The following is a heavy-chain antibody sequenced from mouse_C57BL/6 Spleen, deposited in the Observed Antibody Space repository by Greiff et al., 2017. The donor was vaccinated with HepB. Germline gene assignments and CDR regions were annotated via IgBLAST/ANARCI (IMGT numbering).Heavy chain of an antibody. Sequence: VMLVESGAELVKPGASVKMSCKASGYTFTTYPIEWMKQNHGKRLEWIGNFHPYNDDTKDNEKFKGKATLTVEKSSSTVYLELSRLTSDDSAVYYCARRGYGSSYDAMDYWGQGTSVTVSS. CDR2: FHPYNDDT. J-gene: IGHJ4*01. V-gene: IGHV1-47*01. D-gene: IGHD1-1*01. CDR3: ARRGYGSSYDAMDY. CDR1: GYTFTTYP.